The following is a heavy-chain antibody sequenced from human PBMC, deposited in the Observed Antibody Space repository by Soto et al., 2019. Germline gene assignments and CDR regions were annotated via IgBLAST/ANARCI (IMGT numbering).Heavy chain of an antibody. CDR1: GFTFSTYS. V-gene: IGHV3-30-3*01. Sequence: QVQLVESGGGVVQPGGSLRLSCAASGFTFSTYSMPWVRQAPGKGLEWVAVISSDGSKTYCADSVKGRFTISRDNSKNTLYLQMNSLRPDDTAIYYCARDPLPLTYEAYYFAYWGQGALVTVSS. CDR3: ARDPLPLTYEAYYFAY. CDR2: ISSDGSKT. D-gene: IGHD3-22*01. J-gene: IGHJ4*02.